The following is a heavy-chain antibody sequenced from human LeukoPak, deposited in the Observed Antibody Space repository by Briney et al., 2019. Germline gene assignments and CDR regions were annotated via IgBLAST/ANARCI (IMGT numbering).Heavy chain of an antibody. D-gene: IGHD5-18*01. CDR1: GGSISSSSYY. CDR3: ARPIQLWLRSWFDP. V-gene: IGHV4-39*07. J-gene: IGHJ5*02. CDR2: IYYSGST. Sequence: PSETLSLTCTVSGGSISSSSYYWGWIRQPPGKGLEWIGSIYYSGSTYYNPSLKSRVTISVDTSKNQFSLKLSSVTAADTAVYYCARPIQLWLRSWFDPWGQGTLVTVSS.